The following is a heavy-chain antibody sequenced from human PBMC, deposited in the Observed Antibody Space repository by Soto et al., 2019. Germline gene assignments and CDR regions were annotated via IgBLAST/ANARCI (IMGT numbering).Heavy chain of an antibody. D-gene: IGHD2-21*02. V-gene: IGHV3-11*01. CDR3: ARGIVTQDYYYYYMDV. J-gene: IGHJ6*03. CDR1: GFTFSDYY. Sequence: GGSLRLSCAASGFTFSDYYMSWTRQAPGKGLEWVSYISSSGSTIYYADSVKGRFTISRDNAKNSLYLQMNSLRAEDTAVYYCARGIVTQDYYYYYMDVWGKGTTVTVSS. CDR2: ISSSGSTI.